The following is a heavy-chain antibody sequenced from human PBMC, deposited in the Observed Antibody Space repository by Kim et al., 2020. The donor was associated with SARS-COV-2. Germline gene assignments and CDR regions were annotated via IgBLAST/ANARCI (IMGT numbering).Heavy chain of an antibody. CDR1: GGSISSYY. J-gene: IGHJ2*01. Sequence: SETLSLTCTVSGGSISSYYWSWIRQPPGKGPEWIGYIYYSGSTNYNPSLKSRVTISVDTSKNQFSLKLSSVSAADTAVYYCARYQVANLWYFDLWGRGTLVTVSS. D-gene: IGHD2-15*01. CDR3: ARYQVANLWYFDL. CDR2: IYYSGST. V-gene: IGHV4-59*13.